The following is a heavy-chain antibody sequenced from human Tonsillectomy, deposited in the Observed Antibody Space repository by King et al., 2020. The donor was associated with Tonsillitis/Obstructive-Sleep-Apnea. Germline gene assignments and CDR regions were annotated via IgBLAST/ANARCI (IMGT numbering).Heavy chain of an antibody. CDR1: GGSISSYY. J-gene: IGHJ5*02. D-gene: IGHD2-15*01. CDR2: IYTSGST. V-gene: IGHV4-4*07. Sequence: QLQESGPGLVKPSETLSLTCTVSGGSISSYYWSWIRQPAGKGLEWIGRIYTSGSTNYNPSLKSRVTMSVDTCKNQFSLKLSSVTAADTAVYYCARGGMVAADNWFDPWGQGTLVTVSS. CDR3: ARGGMVAADNWFDP.